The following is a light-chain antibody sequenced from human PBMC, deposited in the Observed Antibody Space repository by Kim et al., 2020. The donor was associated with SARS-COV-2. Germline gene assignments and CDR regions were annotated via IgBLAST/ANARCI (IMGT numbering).Light chain of an antibody. J-gene: IGKJ2*01. Sequence: LSPGERATRSCRASQSVSGSKLVWYQQKPGQAPRLLIYGASSRATGIPDRFSGSGSGTDFTLTISRLEPEDVAVYYCQQYGSSLRTFGQGTKLEI. CDR2: GAS. CDR1: QSVSGSK. V-gene: IGKV3-20*01. CDR3: QQYGSSLRT.